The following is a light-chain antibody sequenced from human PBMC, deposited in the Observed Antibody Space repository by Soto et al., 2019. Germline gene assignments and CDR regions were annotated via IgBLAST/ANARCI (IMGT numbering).Light chain of an antibody. CDR2: GAF. Sequence: EIVMTQSPATLSVSPGETATLSCRASQSVSFHLAWYQQKPGQGPRLLIYGAFTRATGIPARFSASGSGTDFTLTIISLQSEDFALYYCQQYKNWPPLTFGGGTKAEIK. CDR3: QQYKNWPPLT. J-gene: IGKJ4*01. CDR1: QSVSFH. V-gene: IGKV3-15*01.